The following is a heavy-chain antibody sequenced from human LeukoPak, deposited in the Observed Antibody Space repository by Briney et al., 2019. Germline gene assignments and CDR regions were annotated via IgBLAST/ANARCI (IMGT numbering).Heavy chain of an antibody. CDR2: INPKNGDT. D-gene: IGHD5-12*01. V-gene: IGHV1-2*02. CDR1: GYTFDDEY. J-gene: IGHJ5*01. CDR3: ARRVQKLVATSWFDS. Sequence: ASVKVSCKASGYTFDDEYIHWVRQAPGLGLEWMGWINPKNGDTNYAQKFQGRVTMTRDTSISTAYMELRRLKSDDSAVYYCARRVQKLVATSWFDSWGQGTLVTVSS.